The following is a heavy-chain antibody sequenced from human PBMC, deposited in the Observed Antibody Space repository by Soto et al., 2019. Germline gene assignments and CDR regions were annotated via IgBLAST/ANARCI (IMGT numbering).Heavy chain of an antibody. CDR1: GYTLTNYG. Sequence: QVQVVQSGDEVKKPGASVKVSCMASGYTLTNYGFSWVRQAPGQGLEWMGWISGYNGNTKYAEKFQGRVTMTTDTSTSTAHMELRSLRSDDTAVYYCAREGQAPYYYYGMDVWGQGTAVTVSS. J-gene: IGHJ6*02. CDR3: AREGQAPYYYYGMDV. CDR2: ISGYNGNT. V-gene: IGHV1-18*01.